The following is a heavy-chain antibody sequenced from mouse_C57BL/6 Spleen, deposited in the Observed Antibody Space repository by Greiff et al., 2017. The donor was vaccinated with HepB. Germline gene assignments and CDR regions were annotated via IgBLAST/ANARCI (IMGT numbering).Heavy chain of an antibody. V-gene: IGHV5-12*01. Sequence: EVQRVESGGGLVQPGGSLKLSCAASGFTFSDYYMYWVRQTPEKRLEWVAYISNGGGSTYYPDTVKGRFTISRDNAKNTLYLQMSRLKSEDTAMYYCARQGGLGYYFDYWGQGTTLTVSS. CDR3: ARQGGLGYYFDY. J-gene: IGHJ2*01. CDR2: ISNGGGST. D-gene: IGHD4-1*01. CDR1: GFTFSDYY.